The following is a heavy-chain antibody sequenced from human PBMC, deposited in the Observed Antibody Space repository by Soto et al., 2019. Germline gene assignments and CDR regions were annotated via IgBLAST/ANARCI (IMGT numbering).Heavy chain of an antibody. V-gene: IGHV5-51*01. J-gene: IGHJ6*02. D-gene: IGHD3-16*01. CDR1: GYRFSSYW. CDR2: IYPGNSDT. Sequence: GESLKISCKGSGYRFSSYWIAWVRQMPGKGLEWMGIIYPGNSDTRYSPSFEGQVTISADKSNSTAYLQWGSLKASDTAMYYCARQGSNGAYYYYGMDVWGQGTTVTSP. CDR3: ARQGSNGAYYYYGMDV.